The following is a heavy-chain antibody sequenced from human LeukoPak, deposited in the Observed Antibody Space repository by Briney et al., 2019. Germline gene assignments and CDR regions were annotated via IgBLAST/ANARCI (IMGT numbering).Heavy chain of an antibody. J-gene: IGHJ4*02. CDR3: ARDLVDGVGGPGAY. CDR2: INPNSGGT. D-gene: IGHD1-26*01. CDR1: GYTFTGYY. Sequence: GASVKVSCKASGYTFTGYYMHWLRQAPGQGLEWMGWINPNSGGTNYAQKLQGRVTITTDTSTSTAYMELRSLRSDDTAVFYCARDLVDGVGGPGAYWGQGALVTASS. V-gene: IGHV1-2*02.